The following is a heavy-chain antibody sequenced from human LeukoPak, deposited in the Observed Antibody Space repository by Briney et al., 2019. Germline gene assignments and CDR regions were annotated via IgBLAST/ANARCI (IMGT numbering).Heavy chain of an antibody. CDR3: AKGTTDLES. CDR1: GFTFSNFA. CDR2: IDAGGGNT. V-gene: IGHV3-23*01. J-gene: IGHJ5*01. D-gene: IGHD1-1*01. Sequence: QPGGSLRLSCTASGFTFSNFAMNWVRQAPGKGLEWVSTIDAGGGNTYFADSVKGRFTISRDNPKETLYLQMNSLRVEDTAVYFCAKGTTDLESWGQGTLVTVSS.